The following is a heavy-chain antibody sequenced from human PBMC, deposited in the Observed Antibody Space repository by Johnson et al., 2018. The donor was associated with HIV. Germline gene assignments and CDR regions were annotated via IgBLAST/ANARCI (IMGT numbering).Heavy chain of an antibody. Sequence: VQLVESGGGLVQPGRSLRLSCAASGFTFDDYAMHWVRQAPGKGLEWISYISWSGRTIYYADSVKGRFTITRDNAKNSLYLQMNSLRAEDTAVYYCARAIAVAEGDAFDIWGQGTMVTVSS. J-gene: IGHJ3*02. V-gene: IGHV3-48*03. CDR2: ISWSGRTI. CDR1: GFTFDDYA. CDR3: ARAIAVAEGDAFDI. D-gene: IGHD6-19*01.